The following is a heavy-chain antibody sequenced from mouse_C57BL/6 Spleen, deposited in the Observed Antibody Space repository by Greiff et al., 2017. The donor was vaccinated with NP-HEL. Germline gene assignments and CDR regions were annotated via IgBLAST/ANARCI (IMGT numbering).Heavy chain of an antibody. CDR2: IYPGDGDT. CDR1: GYSFRSYW. V-gene: IGHV1-80*01. CDR3: ARTDYGRYFDY. J-gene: IGHJ2*01. D-gene: IGHD1-1*01. Sequence: VQLQQSGAELVKPGASVKISCKASGYSFRSYWMNWVKQRPGKGLEWIGQIYPGDGDTNYNGKFKGKATLTADKSSSTAYMQLSSLTSEDSAVYFCARTDYGRYFDYWGQGTTLTVSS.